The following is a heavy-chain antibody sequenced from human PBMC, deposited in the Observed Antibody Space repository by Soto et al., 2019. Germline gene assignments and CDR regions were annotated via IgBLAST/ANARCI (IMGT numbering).Heavy chain of an antibody. CDR3: SRAPGPRYVFRYYGKEG. D-gene: IGHD3-16*01. CDR2: IIAIFGTA. V-gene: IGHV1-69*01. J-gene: IGHJ6*02. CDR1: GGTFSSYA. Sequence: QVQLVQSGAEVKKPGSSVKVSCKASGGTFSSYAISWVRQAPGQGLEWLGGIIAIFGTANYAQKLQGRVTITADECTSSAYQDLSRMRSEDMAVYYCSRAPGPRYVFRYYGKEGWGLGTTLTVS.